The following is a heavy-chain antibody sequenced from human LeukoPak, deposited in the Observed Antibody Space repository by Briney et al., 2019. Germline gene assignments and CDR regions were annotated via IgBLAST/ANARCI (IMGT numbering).Heavy chain of an antibody. CDR1: GFTFSSYA. Sequence: GGSLRLSCAASGFTFSSYAMSWVRQAPGKGLEWVSYISSSSSTIYYADSVKGRFTISRDNAKNSLYLQMNSLRAEDTAVYYCARDSGPYDFWSGYNFDYWGQGTLVTVSS. CDR2: ISSSSSTI. V-gene: IGHV3-48*01. CDR3: ARDSGPYDFWSGYNFDY. J-gene: IGHJ4*02. D-gene: IGHD3-3*01.